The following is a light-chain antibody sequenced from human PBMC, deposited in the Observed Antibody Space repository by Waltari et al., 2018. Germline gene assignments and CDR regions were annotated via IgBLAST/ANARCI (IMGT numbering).Light chain of an antibody. CDR3: QQSRRWPQRT. V-gene: IGKV3-20*01. CDR1: QSVSGNY. CDR2: FAN. Sequence: VLTQSPGTLSLSPGERAPLSCRASQSVSGNYLAWYRHKPGQPPRLLIYFANSRATGVPARISGSGSGTDFTLSISSLESEDFAFYYYQQSRRWPQRTFGQGTKLEI. J-gene: IGKJ2*01.